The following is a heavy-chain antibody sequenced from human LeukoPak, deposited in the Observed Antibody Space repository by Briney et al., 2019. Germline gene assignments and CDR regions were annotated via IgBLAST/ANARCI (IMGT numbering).Heavy chain of an antibody. CDR1: GFTFSSYW. J-gene: IGHJ4*02. V-gene: IGHV3-74*01. Sequence: GGSLRLSCAASGFTFSSYWMHWVRQAPGKGLVWVSRINGDGDTTTYADSVKGRFTISRDNAKNTLYLQMNSLRAEDTAVYYCAKGGVDYWGQGALVTVSS. CDR2: INGDGDTT. CDR3: AKGGVDY.